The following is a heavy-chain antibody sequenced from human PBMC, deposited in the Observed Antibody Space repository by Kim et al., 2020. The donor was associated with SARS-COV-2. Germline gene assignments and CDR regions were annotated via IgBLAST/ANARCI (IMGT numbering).Heavy chain of an antibody. J-gene: IGHJ6*02. Sequence: SVKVSCKASGGTFSSYAISWVRQAPGQGLEWMGGIIPIFGTANYAQKFQGRVTITADESTSTAYMELSSLRSEDTAVYYCARGDSSGYYGDYYYGMDVWGQGTTVTVSS. CDR1: GGTFSSYA. V-gene: IGHV1-69*13. CDR3: ARGDSSGYYGDYYYGMDV. CDR2: IIPIFGTA. D-gene: IGHD3-22*01.